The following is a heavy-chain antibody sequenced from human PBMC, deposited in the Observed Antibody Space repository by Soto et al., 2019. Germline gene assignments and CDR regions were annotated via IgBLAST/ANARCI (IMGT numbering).Heavy chain of an antibody. Sequence: LSLTFTVSGYSINSDHYWGWIRQPPGKGLEWIGSIYHRGSTYYNLSLRSRVSISIDTSKNQFSLRLTSVTAADTAMYYCAKKGYSLPGKINLFDSWGQGTVVTVSS. CDR1: GYSINSDHY. D-gene: IGHD3-10*01. J-gene: IGHJ5*01. CDR3: AKKGYSLPGKINLFDS. V-gene: IGHV4-38-2*02. CDR2: IYHRGST.